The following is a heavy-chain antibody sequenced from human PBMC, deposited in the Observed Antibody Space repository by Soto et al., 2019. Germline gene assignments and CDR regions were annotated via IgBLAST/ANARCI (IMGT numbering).Heavy chain of an antibody. CDR3: ARSPGMRGFLEWSHKRSELDY. CDR2: ISAYNGNT. Sequence: ASVKVSCKASGYTFTSYGISWVRQAPGQGLEWMGWISAYNGNTNYAQKLQGRVTMTTDTSTSTAYMELRSLRSDDTAVYYCARSPGMRGFLEWSHKRSELDYWGQGTLVTVSS. J-gene: IGHJ4*02. D-gene: IGHD3-3*01. V-gene: IGHV1-18*01. CDR1: GYTFTSYG.